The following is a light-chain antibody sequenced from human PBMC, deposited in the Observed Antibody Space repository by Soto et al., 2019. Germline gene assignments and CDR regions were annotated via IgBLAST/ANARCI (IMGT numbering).Light chain of an antibody. CDR1: TSDIGGYNY. V-gene: IGLV2-14*01. CDR2: DNN. CDR3: GRWDSRLSTYV. Sequence: QSALTQPASVSGSPGQSITISCTGTTSDIGGYNYVSWYQQHPGKAPKLIIYDNNKRAAGIPDRFSGSESGTSATLGITGLQTGDEADYYCGRWDSRLSTYVFGTGTKLTVL. J-gene: IGLJ1*01.